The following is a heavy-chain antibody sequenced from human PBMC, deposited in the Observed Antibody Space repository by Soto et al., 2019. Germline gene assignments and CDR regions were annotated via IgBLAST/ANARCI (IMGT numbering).Heavy chain of an antibody. CDR2: IYYSVST. V-gene: IGHV4-31*03. CDR1: GGSISSGGYY. D-gene: IGHD4-17*01. Sequence: SETLSLTCTVSGGSISSGGYYWSWIRQHPGKGLEWIGYIYYSVSTYYNPFLKSRVTISVDTSKNQFSLKLSSVTAADTAVYYCARDWGGYGGLDYYYGMDVWGQGTTVTVSS. CDR3: ARDWGGYGGLDYYYGMDV. J-gene: IGHJ6*02.